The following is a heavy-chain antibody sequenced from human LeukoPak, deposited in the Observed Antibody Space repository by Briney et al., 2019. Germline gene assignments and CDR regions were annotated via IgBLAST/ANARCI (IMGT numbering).Heavy chain of an antibody. CDR1: GFTFSSYS. CDR2: ISSSSSYI. J-gene: IGHJ4*02. Sequence: GGSLRLPCAASGFTFSSYSMNWVRQAPGKGLEWVSSISSSSSYIYYADSVKGRFTISRDNAKNSLYLQMNSLRAEDTAVYYCANYDSSGYYLYWGQGTLVTVSS. CDR3: ANYDSSGYYLY. V-gene: IGHV3-21*01. D-gene: IGHD3-22*01.